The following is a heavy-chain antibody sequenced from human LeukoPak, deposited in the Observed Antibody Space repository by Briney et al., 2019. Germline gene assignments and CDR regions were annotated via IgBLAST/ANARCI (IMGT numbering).Heavy chain of an antibody. V-gene: IGHV1-69*06. CDR2: IIPIFGTA. J-gene: IGHJ3*02. Sequence: SVKVSCKASGGTFSSYAISWVRQAPGQGLEWMGGIIPIFGTANYAQKFQGRVTINADKSTSTAYMELSSLKSDDTAVYYCARGGGNLAFDIWGQGTMVTVSS. D-gene: IGHD4-23*01. CDR3: ARGGGNLAFDI. CDR1: GGTFSSYA.